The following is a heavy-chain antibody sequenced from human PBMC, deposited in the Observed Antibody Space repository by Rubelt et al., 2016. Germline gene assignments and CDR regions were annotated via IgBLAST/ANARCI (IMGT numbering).Heavy chain of an antibody. CDR2: ISAYNGHT. V-gene: IGHV1-18*01. Sequence: QVQLVQSGAEVKKPGASVKVSCKASGYTFTRYGISWVRQAPGQGLEWMGWISAYNGHTNYAQKLQGRVTMTTDTSTSTAYMGLRSLRSDDTAVYYCARDPLPVRGVIMTPTHWGQGTLVTVSS. D-gene: IGHD3-10*01. J-gene: IGHJ4*02. CDR3: ARDPLPVRGVIMTPTH. CDR1: GYTFTRYG.